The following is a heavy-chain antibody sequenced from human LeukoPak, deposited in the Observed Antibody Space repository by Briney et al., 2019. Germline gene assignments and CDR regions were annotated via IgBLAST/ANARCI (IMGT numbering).Heavy chain of an antibody. Sequence: GGSLRLSCVASGFIFSSYAMTWVRQAPGKGLEWVSVIGSGDTSYADSVKGRFTISRDNSKNTLYLQMNSLSADDTAVYYCAKKPLGDQPLDYWGQGTLVTVSS. CDR2: IGSGDT. J-gene: IGHJ4*02. CDR1: GFIFSSYA. D-gene: IGHD3-16*01. CDR3: AKKPLGDQPLDY. V-gene: IGHV3-23*01.